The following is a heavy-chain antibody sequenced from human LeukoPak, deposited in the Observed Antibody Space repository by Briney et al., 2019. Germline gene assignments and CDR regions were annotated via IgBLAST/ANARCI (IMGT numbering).Heavy chain of an antibody. CDR2: IRYDGSNK. CDR1: GFTFSSSA. V-gene: IGHV3-30*02. CDR3: AKGGYCSTTTCTFFDY. D-gene: IGHD2-2*01. J-gene: IGHJ4*02. Sequence: GGSLRLSCAASGFTFSSSAMYWVRQAPGKGLEWVAFIRYDGSNKYYADSVEGRFTVSRDNSKNTLYLQMNSLRAEDTAVYFCAKGGYCSTTTCTFFDYWGQGSLVTVSS.